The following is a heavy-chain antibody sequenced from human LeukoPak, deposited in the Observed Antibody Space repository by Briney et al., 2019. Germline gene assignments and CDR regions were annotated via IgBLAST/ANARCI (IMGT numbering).Heavy chain of an antibody. CDR2: IYYSGST. V-gene: IGHV4-39*01. CDR3: ATGARSSSWYRNPGAGWFDP. J-gene: IGHJ5*02. Sequence: SETLSLTCTVSGGSISSSSYYWGWIRQPPGKGLEWIGSIYYSGSTYYNPSLKSRVTISVDTSKNQFSLKLSSVTAADTAVYYCATGARSSSWYRNPGAGWFDPWGQGTLVTVSS. CDR1: GGSISSSSYY. D-gene: IGHD6-13*01.